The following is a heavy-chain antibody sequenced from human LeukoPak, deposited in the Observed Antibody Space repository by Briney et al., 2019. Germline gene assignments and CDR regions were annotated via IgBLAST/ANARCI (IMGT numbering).Heavy chain of an antibody. J-gene: IGHJ4*02. CDR2: ISGSGGST. CDR1: GFTFSSYA. CDR3: ANPMPIWFGELFSPFDY. Sequence: GGSLRLSCAASGFTFSSYAMSWVRQAPGKGLEWVSAISGSGGSTYYADSVKGRFTISRDNSKNTLYLQMNSLRAEDTAVYYCANPMPIWFGELFSPFDYWGQGTLITVSS. D-gene: IGHD3-10*01. V-gene: IGHV3-23*01.